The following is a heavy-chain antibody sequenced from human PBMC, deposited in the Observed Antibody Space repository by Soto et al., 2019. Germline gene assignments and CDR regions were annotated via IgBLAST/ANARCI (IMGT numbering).Heavy chain of an antibody. J-gene: IGHJ6*02. CDR2: IYPGDSDT. V-gene: IGHV5-51*01. Sequence: PGESLKISCQGSGYSFAHYWIGWVRPLPGKDPEWMGIIYPGDSDTRYSPSFQGQVTISADKSLRTAYLQWTSLKASDTALYYCARTRSFTLGFYYDGMDVWGHGTTVTVSS. CDR1: GYSFAHYW. CDR3: ARTRSFTLGFYYDGMDV. D-gene: IGHD6-6*01.